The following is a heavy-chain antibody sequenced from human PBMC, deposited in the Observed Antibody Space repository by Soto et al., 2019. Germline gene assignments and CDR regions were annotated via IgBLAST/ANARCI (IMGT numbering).Heavy chain of an antibody. CDR2: IWYDGSNK. Sequence: GGSLRLSCAASGFTFSSYGMHWVRQAPGKGLEWVAVIWYDGSNKYYADSVKGRLTISRDNSKNTLYLQMNSLRAEDTAVYYCARETTYYYDSSGLGGFDYWGQGTLVTVPQ. CDR1: GFTFSSYG. J-gene: IGHJ4*02. CDR3: ARETTYYYDSSGLGGFDY. D-gene: IGHD3-22*01. V-gene: IGHV3-33*01.